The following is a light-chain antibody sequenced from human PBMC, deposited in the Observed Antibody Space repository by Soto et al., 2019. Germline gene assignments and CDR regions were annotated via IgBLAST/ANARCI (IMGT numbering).Light chain of an antibody. V-gene: IGKV1-9*01. J-gene: IGKJ4*01. CDR3: QQLNTYPLT. Sequence: IQLTQSPSSLSASVGDIVTITCRASQGISSDLAWYQQNPGKAPKLLIYAASTLQSGVPSRFSGSGSGTDFTLTISSLQPEDFATYYCQQLNTYPLTFGGGTKVDIK. CDR2: AAS. CDR1: QGISSD.